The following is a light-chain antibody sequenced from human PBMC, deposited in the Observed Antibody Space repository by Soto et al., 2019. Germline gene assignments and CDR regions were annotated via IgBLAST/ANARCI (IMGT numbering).Light chain of an antibody. J-gene: IGLJ3*02. CDR1: TGAVTSGYY. V-gene: IGLV7-43*01. Sequence: QTVVTQEPSLTVSPGGTVTLTCASSTGAVTSGYYANWFQQKPGQAPRALISSTSNKHSWTPARFSGSLLGGKAALTLSGVQPEDEAEYYCLLFYRDAWVFGGGTQLTV. CDR2: STS. CDR3: LLFYRDAWV.